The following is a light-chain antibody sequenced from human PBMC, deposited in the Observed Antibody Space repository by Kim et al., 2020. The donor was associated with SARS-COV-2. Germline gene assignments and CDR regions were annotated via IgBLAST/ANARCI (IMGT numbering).Light chain of an antibody. J-gene: IGKJ4*01. CDR1: QSVSGN. V-gene: IGKV3-15*01. CDR2: GAS. CDR3: QQYNDWPLS. Sequence: SVCPGERATLSCRASQSVSGNLAWYQQKPGQAPRLLIYGASTRATAFPARFSGSGSGTEFTLTISSLQSEDFAVYYCQQYNDWPLSFGGGTKLEI.